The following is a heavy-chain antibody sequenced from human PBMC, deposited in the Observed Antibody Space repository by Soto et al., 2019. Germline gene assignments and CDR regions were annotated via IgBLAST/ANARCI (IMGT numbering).Heavy chain of an antibody. CDR1: GYVFSIDY. D-gene: IGHD5-12*01. J-gene: IGHJ4*02. CDR2: INPSGGST. Sequence: VKGYRKGVGYVFSIDYSRRLRQAPGQGLEWMGIINPSGGSTTYTQKFQDRVTMSRDTSTRTLYMELSSLTSEDTAVYYCARVRDGYDYSYFDYRGQGTQVTVSS. CDR3: ARVRDGYDYSYFDY. V-gene: IGHV1-46*01.